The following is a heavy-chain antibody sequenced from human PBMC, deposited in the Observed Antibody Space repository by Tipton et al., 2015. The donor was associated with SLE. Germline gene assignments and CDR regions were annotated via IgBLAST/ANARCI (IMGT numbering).Heavy chain of an antibody. V-gene: IGHV3-7*01. Sequence: SLRLSCAASTFTFSDYWMSWVRQAPGKGLEWVANIKQDGSEKYYVDSVKGRFTISRDNAKNSLYLEMNSLRGEDTAVYYCARSDWLNGGYFDYWGQGTLVTVSS. CDR1: TFTFSDYW. J-gene: IGHJ4*02. CDR3: ARSDWLNGGYFDY. D-gene: IGHD3-9*01. CDR2: IKQDGSEK.